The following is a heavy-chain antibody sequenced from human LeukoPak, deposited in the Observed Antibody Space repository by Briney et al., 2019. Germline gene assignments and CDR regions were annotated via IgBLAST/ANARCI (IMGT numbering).Heavy chain of an antibody. J-gene: IGHJ4*02. CDR1: GGSISSYY. V-gene: IGHV4-59*08. CDR3: ARHPNFYDSSGTDYTFDY. CDR2: IYYSGST. Sequence: SETLSLTCTVSGGSISSYYWSWIRQPPGKGLEWIGYIYYSGSTNYNPSLKSRVTISVDTSKNQFSLKLSSVTAADTAVYDCARHPNFYDSSGTDYTFDYWGQGTLVTVSS. D-gene: IGHD3-22*01.